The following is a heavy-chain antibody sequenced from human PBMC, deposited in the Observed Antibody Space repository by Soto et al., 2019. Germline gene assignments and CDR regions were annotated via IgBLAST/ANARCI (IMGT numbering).Heavy chain of an antibody. CDR1: GGSISSSSYY. CDR2: IYYSGST. V-gene: IGHV4-39*01. CDR3: ARLPYYYYYMDV. J-gene: IGHJ6*03. Sequence: SETLSLTCTVSGGSISSSSYYWGWIRQPPGKGLEWIGSIYYSGSTYYNPSLKSRVTISVDTSKNQFSLKLSSVTAADTAVYYCARLPYYYYYMDVWGKGTTVTVSS.